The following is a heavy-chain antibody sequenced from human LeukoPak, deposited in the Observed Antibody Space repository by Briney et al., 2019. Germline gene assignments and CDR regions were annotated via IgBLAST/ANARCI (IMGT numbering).Heavy chain of an antibody. CDR3: AVEYRGYYDSSGSFDY. CDR1: GCSISSYD. Sequence: PSETLSLTCTVSGCSISSYDWSWIRQPPGKGLEWIGYIYYSGSTNYNPSLKSRVTISVDTSKNQFSLKLSSVTAAATAVYYCAVEYRGYYDSSGSFDYWGQGTLVTVSS. J-gene: IGHJ4*02. CDR2: IYYSGST. D-gene: IGHD3-22*01. V-gene: IGHV4-59*01.